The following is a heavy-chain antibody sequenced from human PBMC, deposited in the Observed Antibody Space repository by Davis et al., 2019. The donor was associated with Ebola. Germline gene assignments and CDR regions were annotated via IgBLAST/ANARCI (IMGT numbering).Heavy chain of an antibody. V-gene: IGHV4-30-4*08. D-gene: IGHD3-9*01. Sequence: SETLSLTCSVFGASITSGDYSWTWIRQSPGKGLEWIGFVHHSGGTQYNPSLRSRLTISVDTSKSLFSLNLRSVTAADTAVYYCARDDLVGLIEHWGQGVLVTVSS. CDR1: GASITSGDYS. CDR3: ARDDLVGLIEH. CDR2: VHHSGGT. J-gene: IGHJ4*02.